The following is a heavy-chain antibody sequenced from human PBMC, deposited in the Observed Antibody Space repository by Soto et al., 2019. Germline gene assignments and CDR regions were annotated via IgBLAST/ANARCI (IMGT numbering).Heavy chain of an antibody. CDR2: IYYSGST. CDR1: GGSVSSGSYY. J-gene: IGHJ5*02. V-gene: IGHV4-61*01. Sequence: SETLSLTCTVSGGSVSSGSYYWSWILQPPGKGLEWIGYIYYSGSTNYNPSLKSRVTISVDTSKNQFSLKLSSVTAADTAVYYCARDPMVRGVNNWFDPWGQGTLVTVS. D-gene: IGHD3-10*01. CDR3: ARDPMVRGVNNWFDP.